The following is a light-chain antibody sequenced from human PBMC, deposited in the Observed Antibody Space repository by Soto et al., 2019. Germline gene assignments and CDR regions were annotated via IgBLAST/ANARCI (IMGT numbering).Light chain of an antibody. Sequence: QSVLTQPASVSGSPGQSITISCTGTSRDDGGYNYVSWYQQHPVKAPKLMIYDVTNRPSGVSDRFSGSKSGNTASLTISWLQAEDEADYYCSSYTSSSTPYVFGTGTKVTVL. CDR2: DVT. CDR1: SRDDGGYNY. J-gene: IGLJ1*01. V-gene: IGLV2-14*01. CDR3: SSYTSSSTPYV.